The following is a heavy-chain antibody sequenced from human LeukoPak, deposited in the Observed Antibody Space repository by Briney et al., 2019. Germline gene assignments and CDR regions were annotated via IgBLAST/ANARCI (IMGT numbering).Heavy chain of an antibody. J-gene: IGHJ6*02. CDR1: GFTFSIYP. V-gene: IGHV3-64D*09. Sequence: PGGSLRLSCSASGFTFSIYPMHWVRQAPGKGLEYVSTIFTNGDTTSYAASVKGRFTTSRDDSKNTLYLQMSSLRPEDTVVYYCVKSPSDGLDVWGQGATVTVSS. CDR3: VKSPSDGLDV. CDR2: IFTNGDTT.